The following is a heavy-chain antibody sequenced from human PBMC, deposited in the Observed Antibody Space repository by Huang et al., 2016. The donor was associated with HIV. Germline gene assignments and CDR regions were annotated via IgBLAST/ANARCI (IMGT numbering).Heavy chain of an antibody. J-gene: IGHJ4*02. V-gene: IGHV3-30*03. Sequence: QILLIESGGGVVQPGRSLRLSCAASGFTFSSYGIHWVRQAPGKGVEGVAVISYDEDNKYYADSVRGRVTISRDNSKNTLYLQMNSLRIEDTAVYYCARGPIRFLAWLLNFDYWGQGALVTVSS. CDR2: ISYDEDNK. CDR1: GFTFSSYG. CDR3: ARGPIRFLAWLLNFDY. D-gene: IGHD3-3*01.